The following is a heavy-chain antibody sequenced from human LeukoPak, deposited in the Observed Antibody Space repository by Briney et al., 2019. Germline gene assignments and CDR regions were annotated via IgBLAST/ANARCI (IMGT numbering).Heavy chain of an antibody. Sequence: GGALRLSCAASGFTFSRYWMSGVRQAPGRGVEWVAKIKQEGRENYYVDSVKVRFTISIDNANNSLYLQLNSLRAEDTAVYYCAREGAYCSGGSCYIFVSNAFDIWGQGTMVTVSS. CDR1: GFTFSRYW. CDR3: AREGAYCSGGSCYIFVSNAFDI. V-gene: IGHV3-7*03. CDR2: IKQEGREN. J-gene: IGHJ3*02. D-gene: IGHD2-15*01.